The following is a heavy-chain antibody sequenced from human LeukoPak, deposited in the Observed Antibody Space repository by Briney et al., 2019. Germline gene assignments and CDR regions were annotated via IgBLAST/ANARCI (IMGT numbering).Heavy chain of an antibody. CDR1: GYSSSNCYN. CDR3: ARDVAFSGYVIAVQFAFDI. V-gene: IGHV4-38-2*02. CDR2: IYHSGST. D-gene: IGHD5-12*01. Sequence: SETLSLTCTISGYSSSNCYNWGWIRPPPGEGLEWTGNIYHSGSTYYNPSPKSRVTISLDTSRKTFSLKLNSVTAADTAVYYCARDVAFSGYVIAVQFAFDIWGQGTMVTVSS. J-gene: IGHJ3*02.